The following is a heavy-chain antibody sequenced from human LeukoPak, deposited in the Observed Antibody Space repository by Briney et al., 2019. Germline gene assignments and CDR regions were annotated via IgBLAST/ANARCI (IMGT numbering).Heavy chain of an antibody. CDR2: IKQDGGEK. CDR1: GFTFSSYW. D-gene: IGHD3-16*02. V-gene: IGHV3-7*01. CDR3: ARVGGRYSPLGY. Sequence: GESLRLSCAASGFTFSSYWMSWVRQPPGKGLEWVANIKQDGGEKYYVDPEKGRFTISRDNDKNSLFLQMTSLRAEDTAVYYCARVGGRYSPLGYWGQGTLVTVSS. J-gene: IGHJ4*02.